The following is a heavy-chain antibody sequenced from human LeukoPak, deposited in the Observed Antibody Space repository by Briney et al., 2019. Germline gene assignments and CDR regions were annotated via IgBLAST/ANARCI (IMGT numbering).Heavy chain of an antibody. Sequence: SETLSLTCTVSGGSISSSSYYWGWIRQPPGKGLEWIGSIYCSGNTYYSPSLMSRVTISVDTSKNQFSLNLSSVTAADTAVYYCARAYSSSWYFNWFDPWGQGTLVTVSS. V-gene: IGHV4-39*07. D-gene: IGHD6-13*01. CDR1: GGSISSSSYY. J-gene: IGHJ5*02. CDR3: ARAYSSSWYFNWFDP. CDR2: IYCSGNT.